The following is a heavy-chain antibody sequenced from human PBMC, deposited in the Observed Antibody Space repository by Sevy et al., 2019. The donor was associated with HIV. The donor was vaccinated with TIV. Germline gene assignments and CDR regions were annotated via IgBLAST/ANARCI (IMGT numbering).Heavy chain of an antibody. CDR3: AKDRVSGTYYTGDFDY. CDR2: ISITGGST. J-gene: IGHJ4*02. D-gene: IGHD3-10*01. Sequence: GGSLRLSCAASGFTFSIYAMSWVRQAPGKGLEWVSVISITGGSTYYADSVKGRFSISRDNSKNKLYLQMNTLRAEDTAVYYCAKDRVSGTYYTGDFDYWGQGTLVTVSS. CDR1: GFTFSIYA. V-gene: IGHV3-23*01.